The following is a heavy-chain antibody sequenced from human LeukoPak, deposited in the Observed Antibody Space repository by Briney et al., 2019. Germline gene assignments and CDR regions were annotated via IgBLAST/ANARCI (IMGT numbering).Heavy chain of an antibody. J-gene: IGHJ4*02. CDR1: GDSISMHY. Sequence: SETLSLTYSVSGDSISMHYWSWIRQPPGKGLEWIGYIDHTGSTNYNPSLNSRVTISRDMSKNHFSLELSSVTAADTAVYFCARGRLSAGWEIRPKFDYWGQGTLVTVSS. CDR2: IDHTGST. V-gene: IGHV4-59*11. CDR3: ARGRLSAGWEIRPKFDY. D-gene: IGHD1-26*01.